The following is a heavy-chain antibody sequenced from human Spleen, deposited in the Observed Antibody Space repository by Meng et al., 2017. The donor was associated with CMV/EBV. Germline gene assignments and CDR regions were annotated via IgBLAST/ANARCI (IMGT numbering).Heavy chain of an antibody. J-gene: IGHJ3*02. CDR2: ISGSGPTT. D-gene: IGHD1-7*01. CDR1: GFTFNRYG. Sequence: GESLKISCAASGFTFNRYGMSWVRQAPGKGLEWVSAISGSGPTTYYADSVKGRFTSSRDSPKNTLFLQMNSLRADDTAVYYCAKDQGPSITGTRQPFDIWGQGTMVTVSS. CDR3: AKDQGPSITGTRQPFDI. V-gene: IGHV3-23*01.